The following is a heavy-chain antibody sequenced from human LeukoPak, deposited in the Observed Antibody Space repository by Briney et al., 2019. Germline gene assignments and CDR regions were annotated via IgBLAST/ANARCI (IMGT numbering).Heavy chain of an antibody. V-gene: IGHV4-4*07. CDR1: GGSFSGYY. J-gene: IGHJ3*02. CDR3: ARDRYYDSSGYYYVGAFDI. CDR2: IYTSGST. D-gene: IGHD3-22*01. Sequence: SETLSLTCAVYGGSFSGYYWSWIRQPAGKGLEWIGRIYTSGSTNYNPSLKSRVTMSVDTSKNQFSLKLSSVTAADTAVYYCARDRYYDSSGYYYVGAFDIWGQGTMVTVSS.